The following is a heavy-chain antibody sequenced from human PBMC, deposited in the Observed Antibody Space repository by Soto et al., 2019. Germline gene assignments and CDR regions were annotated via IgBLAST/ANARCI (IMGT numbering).Heavy chain of an antibody. CDR3: ASWNGVVIIGRYYFDY. D-gene: IGHD3-3*01. CDR1: GGSISSSSYY. CDR2: IFYSGST. V-gene: IGHV4-39*01. J-gene: IGHJ4*02. Sequence: SETLSLTCTVSGGSISSSSYYWGWIRQPPGKGLERIGSIFYSGSTYYNPSLKSRVTISVDTSKNQFSLKLSSVTAADTAVYYCASWNGVVIIGRYYFDYWGQGTLVTVSS.